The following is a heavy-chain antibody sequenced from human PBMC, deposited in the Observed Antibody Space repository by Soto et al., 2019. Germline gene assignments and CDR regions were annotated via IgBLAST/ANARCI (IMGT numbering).Heavy chain of an antibody. D-gene: IGHD5-12*01. CDR1: GYTFTSYD. CDR2: MNPNSGNT. J-gene: IGHJ4*02. V-gene: IGHV1-8*01. Sequence: QGQLVQSGAGVKKPGASVKVSCKASGYTFTSYDINWVRRATGQGLEWMGWMNPNSGNTGYAQKFQGRVTMTRNTSISTAYMELSSLRSEDTAVYYCARGRRERWLRPYYFDYWGQGTLVTVSS. CDR3: ARGRRERWLRPYYFDY.